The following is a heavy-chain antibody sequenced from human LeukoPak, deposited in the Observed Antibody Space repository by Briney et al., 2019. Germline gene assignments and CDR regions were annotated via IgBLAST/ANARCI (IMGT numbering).Heavy chain of an antibody. D-gene: IGHD6-6*01. Sequence: SETLSLTCTVSGGSISSYYWSWIRQPPGKGLEWIGYIYYSGSTNYNPSLKSRVTISVDTSKNQFSLKLSSVTAADTAVYYCASAPRPPWYSSSPLDYYYMDVWGKGTTVTVSS. CDR1: GGSISSYY. CDR3: ASAPRPPWYSSSPLDYYYMDV. CDR2: IYYSGST. V-gene: IGHV4-59*08. J-gene: IGHJ6*03.